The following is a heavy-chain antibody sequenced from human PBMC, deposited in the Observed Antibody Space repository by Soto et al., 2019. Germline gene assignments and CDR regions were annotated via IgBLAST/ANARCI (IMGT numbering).Heavy chain of an antibody. CDR2: ISTGSSYT. D-gene: IGHD3-22*01. Sequence: PGGSLRLSCAASGFTFSDYYMNWIRQAPGKGLEWLSYISTGSSYTSYADSVKGRFTISRDNSKNSLYLQMDSLRAEDTAVYYCAKRRHTDSIGYLQRDAIDIWGQGTMVTVSS. CDR1: GFTFSDYY. V-gene: IGHV3-11*06. CDR3: AKRRHTDSIGYLQRDAIDI. J-gene: IGHJ3*02.